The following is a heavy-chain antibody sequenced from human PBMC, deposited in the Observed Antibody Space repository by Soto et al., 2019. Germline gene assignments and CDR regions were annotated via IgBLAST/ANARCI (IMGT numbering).Heavy chain of an antibody. CDR3: ARFDYYDSSGYYPRFDY. Sequence: SETLSLTCTVSGGSISSGGHYWSWIRQHPGKGLEWIGYIYYSGSTYYNPSLKSRVTISVDTSKNQFSLKLSSVTAADTAVYYCARFDYYDSSGYYPRFDYWGQGTLVTVSS. CDR1: GGSISSGGHY. CDR2: IYYSGST. J-gene: IGHJ4*02. D-gene: IGHD3-22*01. V-gene: IGHV4-31*03.